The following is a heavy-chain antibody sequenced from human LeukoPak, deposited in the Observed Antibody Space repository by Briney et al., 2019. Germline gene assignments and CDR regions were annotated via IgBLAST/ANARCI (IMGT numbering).Heavy chain of an antibody. CDR2: IYPGDSDT. V-gene: IGHV5-51*01. D-gene: IGHD4-11*01. Sequence: GESLQISCKGSGYIFTSYWIGWVRQVPGKGLEWMGIIYPGDSDTRYSPSFQGQVTISADKSISTAYLQWSSLKASDTAMYYCARHSSSLTDSFDYWGQGTLVTVSS. J-gene: IGHJ4*02. CDR1: GYIFTSYW. CDR3: ARHSSSLTDSFDY.